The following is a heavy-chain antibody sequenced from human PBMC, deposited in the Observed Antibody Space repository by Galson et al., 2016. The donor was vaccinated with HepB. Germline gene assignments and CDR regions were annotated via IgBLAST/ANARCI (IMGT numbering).Heavy chain of an antibody. Sequence: SLRLSCAASGFSFSDYSINWVRQAPGKGLEWVSYISSSGSTISYADPVKGRFTISRDNANNSLFLRMSSLRDEDTAVYYCALLYSSAWYTDSWGPGTLVTVSS. CDR3: ALLYSSAWYTDS. J-gene: IGHJ4*02. CDR2: ISSSGSTI. V-gene: IGHV3-48*02. D-gene: IGHD6-19*01. CDR1: GFSFSDYS.